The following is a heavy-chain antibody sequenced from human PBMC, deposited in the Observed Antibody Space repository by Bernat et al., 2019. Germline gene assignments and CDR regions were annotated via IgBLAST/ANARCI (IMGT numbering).Heavy chain of an antibody. CDR3: ARQIGYDFWSGYYL. V-gene: IGHV5-10-1*03. J-gene: IGHJ4*02. CDR2: INPSDSYT. CDR1: GYSFTSYW. D-gene: IGHD3-3*01. Sequence: EVQLVQSGAEVKKPGESLRISCKGSGYSFTSYWISWVRQMPGKGLEWMGRINPSDSYTNYSPSFQGHVTISAEKSTSTAYLQWSSLKASDTAMYYCARQIGYDFWSGYYLWGQGTLVTVSS.